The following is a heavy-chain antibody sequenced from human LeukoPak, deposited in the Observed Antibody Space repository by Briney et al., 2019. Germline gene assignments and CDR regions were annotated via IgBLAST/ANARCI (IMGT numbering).Heavy chain of an antibody. CDR3: AKDDDVGATTAIDY. CDR2: IWSDGSYK. J-gene: IGHJ4*02. CDR1: GFTFSRYG. Sequence: PGGSLRLSCAASGFTFSRYGMHWGRQAPGRGLEWVTVIWSDGSYKYYANSVKGRFTISRDNSKSTLYLQMDSLRAEDTAVYYCAKDDDVGATTAIDYWGQGTLVTVSS. D-gene: IGHD1-26*01. V-gene: IGHV3-33*06.